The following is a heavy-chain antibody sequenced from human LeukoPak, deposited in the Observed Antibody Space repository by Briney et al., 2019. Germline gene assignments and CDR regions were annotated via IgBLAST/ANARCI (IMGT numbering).Heavy chain of an antibody. D-gene: IGHD5-18*01. CDR3: ARGGWIKLVNWFDP. Sequence: PSETLSLTCTVSGGSISSYYWSWIRQPPGKGLEWIGYIYYSGSTNYNPSLKSRVTMSVDTSKNQFSLKLSSVTAADTAVYYCARGGWIKLVNWFDPWGQGSLVSVSS. CDR1: GGSISSYY. CDR2: IYYSGST. J-gene: IGHJ5*02. V-gene: IGHV4-59*01.